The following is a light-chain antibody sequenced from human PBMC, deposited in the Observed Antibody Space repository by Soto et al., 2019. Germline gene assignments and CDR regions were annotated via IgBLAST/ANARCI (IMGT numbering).Light chain of an antibody. V-gene: IGLV1-40*01. CDR3: QSYDSSLSAYV. J-gene: IGLJ1*01. Sequence: QAVVTQPPSVSGAPGQRVTISCTGSSSNIGAGYDVHWYQQLPRTVPKLLIYSNNNRPSGVPDRFSVSRSATSASLAITGLQAADEADYYCQSYDSSLSAYVFGTGTKLTVL. CDR2: SNN. CDR1: SSNIGAGYD.